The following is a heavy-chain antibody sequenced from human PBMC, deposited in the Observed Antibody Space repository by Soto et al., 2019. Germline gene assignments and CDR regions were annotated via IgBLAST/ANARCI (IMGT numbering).Heavy chain of an antibody. CDR3: ARTDYGDYVRGAFDI. CDR2: ISGSSSYI. J-gene: IGHJ3*02. V-gene: IGHV3-21*01. D-gene: IGHD4-17*01. Sequence: EVQLVESGGGLVKPGGSLRLSCAASGFTFSTHSINWVRQAPGKGLGWVSSISGSSSYIYYADSVKGRFTISRDNAKNSLYLQRNSLRAEDTAVYYCARTDYGDYVRGAFDIWGQGTMVTVSS. CDR1: GFTFSTHS.